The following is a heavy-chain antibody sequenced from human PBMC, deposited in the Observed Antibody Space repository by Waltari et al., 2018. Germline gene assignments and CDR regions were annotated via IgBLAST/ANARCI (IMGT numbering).Heavy chain of an antibody. CDR1: GGSISSREYS. CDR3: ARHGYSYTDWYFAL. Sequence: QLQLQESGPGLVKPSETLSLTCTVSGGSISSREYSWGWIRQPPGKGLEYIGTIYYSGVSYYNPSLKSRVTISADTSKIQFSLKLGAVAAADTAVYYCARHGYSYTDWYFALCGRGTLVTVSS. V-gene: IGHV4-39*01. J-gene: IGHJ2*01. D-gene: IGHD5-18*01. CDR2: IYYSGVS.